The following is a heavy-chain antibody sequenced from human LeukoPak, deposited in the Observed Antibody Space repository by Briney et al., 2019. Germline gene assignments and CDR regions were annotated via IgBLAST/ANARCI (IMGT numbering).Heavy chain of an antibody. V-gene: IGHV3-23*01. CDR1: GFIFSHYG. Sequence: GGSLRLSCAASGFIFSHYGMKWVRQAPGKGLECVSGITSRSTTYYADSVKGRFTISRDNSKNMVWLQINSPTAEDTATYYCAKDGNWARFEDWGQGTLVTVSS. CDR3: AKDGNWARFED. CDR2: ITSRSTT. J-gene: IGHJ4*02. D-gene: IGHD7-27*01.